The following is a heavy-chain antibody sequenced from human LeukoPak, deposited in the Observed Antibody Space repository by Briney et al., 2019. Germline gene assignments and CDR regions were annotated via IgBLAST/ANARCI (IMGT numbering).Heavy chain of an antibody. D-gene: IGHD5-18*01. CDR1: GFTFSTYS. J-gene: IGHJ4*02. V-gene: IGHV3-21*06. CDR3: ARDFRRGGYSYGFDY. Sequence: RPGGSLRLSCAASGFTFSTYSMNLVRQAPGKGLEWVSSITSSSIYIYYADSLKGRFTISRDNAKNSLYLQMNNLRDEDTAIYYCARDFRRGGYSYGFDYWGQGTLVTVSS. CDR2: ITSSSIYI.